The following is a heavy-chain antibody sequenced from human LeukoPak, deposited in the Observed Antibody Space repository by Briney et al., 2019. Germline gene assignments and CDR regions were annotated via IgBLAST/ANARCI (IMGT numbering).Heavy chain of an antibody. CDR3: ASALPHYYDSSGNDAFDI. J-gene: IGHJ3*02. V-gene: IGHV4-39*01. Sequence: SESLSLTCTVSGGSISSSSYYWGWNRQPPGKGLEWIVSIYYSGSTYYNPSLKGRVTISVDTSKNQFSLKLSSVTAADTAVYYGASALPHYYDSSGNDAFDIWGQGTMVTVSS. D-gene: IGHD3-22*01. CDR1: GGSISSSSYY. CDR2: IYYSGST.